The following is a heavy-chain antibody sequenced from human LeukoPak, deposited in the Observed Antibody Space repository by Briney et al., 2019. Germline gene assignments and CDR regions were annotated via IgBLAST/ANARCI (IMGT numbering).Heavy chain of an antibody. D-gene: IGHD3-10*01. CDR2: IYTSGST. CDR1: GGSISSYY. CDR3: ARVFDGSGSYYTYYYYYMDV. V-gene: IGHV4-4*07. J-gene: IGHJ6*03. Sequence: SETLSLTCTVSGGSISSYYWSWIRQPAGKGLEWIGRIYTSGSTNYNPSLKSRVTMSVDTSKNQFSLKLSSVTAADTAVYYCARVFDGSGSYYTYYYYYMDVWGKGTTVTVSS.